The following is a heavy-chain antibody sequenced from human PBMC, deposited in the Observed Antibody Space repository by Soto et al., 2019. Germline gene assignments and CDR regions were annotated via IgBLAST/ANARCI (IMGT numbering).Heavy chain of an antibody. Sequence: ASVKVSFKASGSTFTSYGISWVLQAPGQGLEWMGWISAYYGNTNYAQKLQGRVTMTTDTSTSTAYMELRSLRSDDTAVYYCAAYSSGWIDAFDIWGQGTMVTVSS. J-gene: IGHJ3*02. D-gene: IGHD6-19*01. V-gene: IGHV1-18*04. CDR3: AAYSSGWIDAFDI. CDR1: GSTFTSYG. CDR2: ISAYYGNT.